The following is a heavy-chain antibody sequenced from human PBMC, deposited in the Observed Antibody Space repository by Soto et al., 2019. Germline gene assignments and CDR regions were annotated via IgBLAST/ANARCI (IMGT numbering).Heavy chain of an antibody. V-gene: IGHV5-51*01. Sequence: GESLKISCEGFGYSFATYWIGWVRQMPGKGLEWMGIIYPADSDTRYSPSFQGQVTISADKSISTAYLQWSSLKASDTAKYYCARQYEDTSMGGYYYTGLDVWGQGTTVTVSS. CDR3: ARQYEDTSMGGYYYTGLDV. CDR1: GYSFATYW. CDR2: IYPADSDT. D-gene: IGHD5-18*01. J-gene: IGHJ6*02.